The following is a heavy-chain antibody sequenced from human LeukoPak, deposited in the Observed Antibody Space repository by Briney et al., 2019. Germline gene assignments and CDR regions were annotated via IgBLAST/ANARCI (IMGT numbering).Heavy chain of an antibody. D-gene: IGHD2-2*01. CDR2: INPNSGGT. CDR1: GYTFTGYY. Sequence: SVKLSCKASGYTFTGYYMHWVRQAPGQGLGWLGWINPNSGGTNYAQKFQGRVTMTRDTSISTAYMELSRLRSDDTAVYYCATIGYQLPSGYYYYGMDVWGQGTTVTVSS. CDR3: ATIGYQLPSGYYYYGMDV. J-gene: IGHJ6*02. V-gene: IGHV1-2*02.